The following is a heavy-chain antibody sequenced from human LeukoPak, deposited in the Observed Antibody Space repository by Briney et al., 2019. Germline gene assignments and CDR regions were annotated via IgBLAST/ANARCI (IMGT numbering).Heavy chain of an antibody. Sequence: PSETLSLTCAAYGGSFSGYYWSSIRQPPGKGLEGIGEINHSGSTNYNPSLNSRVTISVDTSKNQFSLKLSSVTAADTAVYYCARATSSLLSTYYFDYWGQGTLVTVSS. V-gene: IGHV4-34*01. J-gene: IGHJ4*02. CDR1: GGSFSGYY. CDR2: INHSGST. D-gene: IGHD3-16*01. CDR3: ARATSSLLSTYYFDY.